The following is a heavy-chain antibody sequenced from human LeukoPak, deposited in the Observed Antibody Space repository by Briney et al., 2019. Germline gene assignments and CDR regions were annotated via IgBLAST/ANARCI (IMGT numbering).Heavy chain of an antibody. CDR1: GYSISSGYY. V-gene: IGHV4-38-2*02. CDR3: ARGQLWSQGYYYYYMDV. D-gene: IGHD5-18*01. CDR2: IYHSGST. J-gene: IGHJ6*03. Sequence: PSETLSLTCTVSGYSISSGYYWGWIRQPPGKGLEWIGSIYHSGSTYYNPSLKSRVTISVDTSKNQFSLKLSSVTAADTAVYYCARGQLWSQGYYYYYMDVWGKGTTVTISS.